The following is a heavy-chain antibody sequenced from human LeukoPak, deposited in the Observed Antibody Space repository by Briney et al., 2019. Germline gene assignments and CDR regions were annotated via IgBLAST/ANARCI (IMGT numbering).Heavy chain of an antibody. V-gene: IGHV3-53*01. CDR3: AKGVVVAPDVTPFDY. D-gene: IGHD2-2*01. CDR2: IYSGGST. J-gene: IGHJ4*02. Sequence: GGSLRLSCAASGLTVSSNCMSWVRQAPGKGLEWVSFIYSGGSTYYTDSVKGRFTISRDNSKNTLYLRMNSLRAEDTAVYYCAKGVVVAPDVTPFDYWGQGTLVTVSS. CDR1: GLTVSSNC.